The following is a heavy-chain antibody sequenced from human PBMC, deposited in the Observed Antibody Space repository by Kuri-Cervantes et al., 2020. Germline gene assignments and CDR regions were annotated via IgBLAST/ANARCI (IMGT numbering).Heavy chain of an antibody. CDR2: MNPNSGTT. CDR3: ARSVYVDYYYGMDV. V-gene: IGHV1-8*01. D-gene: IGHD5/OR15-5a*01. CDR1: GYTFTSYD. Sequence: ASVKVSCKASGYTFTSYDINWVRQATGQGLEWMGWMNPNSGTTGYAQKFQGRVTMTRNTSISTAYMELSSLRSEDTAVYYCARSVYVDYYYGMDVWGQGTTVTVSS. J-gene: IGHJ6*02.